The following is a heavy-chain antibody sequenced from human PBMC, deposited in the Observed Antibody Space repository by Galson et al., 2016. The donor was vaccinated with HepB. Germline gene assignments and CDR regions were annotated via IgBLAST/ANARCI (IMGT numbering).Heavy chain of an antibody. CDR1: GDSISSNYW. J-gene: IGHJ5*02. V-gene: IGHV4-4*02. D-gene: IGHD3-10*02. CDR2: VNHRGTI. Sequence: ETLSLTCNVSGDSISSNYWWSWVRQAPGKGLEWMGEVNHRGTINYNPSLKSRVTMSVDKSKNLFFVKLHSVTAADTAVYYCARLHYVHIYGPLYTWFDPWGPGTLVTVSS. CDR3: ARLHYVHIYGPLYTWFDP.